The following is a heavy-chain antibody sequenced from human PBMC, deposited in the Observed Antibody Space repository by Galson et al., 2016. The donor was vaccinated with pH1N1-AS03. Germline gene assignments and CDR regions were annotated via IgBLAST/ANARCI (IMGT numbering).Heavy chain of an antibody. J-gene: IGHJ5*02. CDR2: IIPVFGPV. V-gene: IGHV1-69*05. Sequence: SVKVSCKASGGTSRTSAFNWVRQAPGQGLEWMGGIIPVFGPVIYSQKFQGRVTITTNESTSTAYMELSSLRSDDSAVYYCARGKELAPPFNWFDPWGQGTLVTVSP. CDR1: GGTSRTSA. D-gene: IGHD1-7*01. CDR3: ARGKELAPPFNWFDP.